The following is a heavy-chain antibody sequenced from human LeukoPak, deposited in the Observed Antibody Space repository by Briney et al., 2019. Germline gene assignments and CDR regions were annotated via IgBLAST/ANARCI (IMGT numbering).Heavy chain of an antibody. D-gene: IGHD4-23*01. J-gene: IGHJ3*02. CDR3: VTLTSVVSEHAFDM. V-gene: IGHV3-74*01. CDR1: GFTFTTYW. Sequence: GGSLRLSCAASGFTFTTYWVQWFRQAPGKGLIWVSHITPDGTTTNHADFVKGRFTISRDNAKNTVSLQMNSLSAEDTAVYYCVTLTSVVSEHAFDMWGQGTMVAVSP. CDR2: ITPDGTTT.